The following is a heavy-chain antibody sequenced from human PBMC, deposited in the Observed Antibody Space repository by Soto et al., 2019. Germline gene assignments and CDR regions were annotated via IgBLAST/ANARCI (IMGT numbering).Heavy chain of an antibody. V-gene: IGHV4-30-4*01. CDR2: IYNGGST. D-gene: IGHD7-27*01. CDR1: GGSISSGDNC. Sequence: QVQLQESGPGLVKPSQTLSLTCTVSGGSISSGDNCWSWIRQTPGRGLEWIGHIYNGGSTYSNPSLRRRVSISVDTSKNQFSLDLSSVTAADTAVYYCARGASGDKVDYWGQGALVTVSS. J-gene: IGHJ4*02. CDR3: ARGASGDKVDY.